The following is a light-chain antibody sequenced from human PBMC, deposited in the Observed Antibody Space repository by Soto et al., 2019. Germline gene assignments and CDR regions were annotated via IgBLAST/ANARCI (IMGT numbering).Light chain of an antibody. J-gene: IGKJ2*01. Sequence: EIVMTQSPATLSVSPGERATLSCRASQSVSSNLAWYQQKPGQAPSLLIYGASTRATGIPARFSGSGSGTEFTLTISSLQSEDFAVYYCQQYNNWAHTFGQGTKLEIK. CDR3: QQYNNWAHT. CDR1: QSVSSN. CDR2: GAS. V-gene: IGKV3-15*01.